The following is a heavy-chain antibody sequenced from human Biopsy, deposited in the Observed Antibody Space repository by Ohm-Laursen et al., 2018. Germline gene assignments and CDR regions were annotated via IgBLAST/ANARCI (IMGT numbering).Heavy chain of an antibody. J-gene: IGHJ6*02. D-gene: IGHD3-16*01. CDR3: ARDRLEESEINYYYGMDV. Sequence: GSLRLSCTASGFTFSSYWMHWVRQAPGKGLVWVSCIYSDGSSTSYADSVKGRFTISRGNAKNALYLQMNSLRAEDTAVYYCARDRLEESEINYYYGMDVWGQGTTVTVSS. CDR1: GFTFSSYW. CDR2: IYSDGSST. V-gene: IGHV3-74*01.